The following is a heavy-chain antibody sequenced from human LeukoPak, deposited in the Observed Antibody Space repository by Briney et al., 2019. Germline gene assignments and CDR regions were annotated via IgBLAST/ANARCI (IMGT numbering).Heavy chain of an antibody. J-gene: IGHJ6*02. D-gene: IGHD5-18*01. CDR3: ARSRYSYGPGHGMDV. Sequence: SGPALVKPTQTLTLTCTFSGFSLSTSGMCVSWIRQPPGKALEWLARIDWDDDKYYSTSLKTRLTISKDTSKNQVVLTMTNMDPVDTATYYCARSRYSYGPGHGMDVWGQGTTVTVSS. V-gene: IGHV2-70*11. CDR2: IDWDDDK. CDR1: GFSLSTSGMC.